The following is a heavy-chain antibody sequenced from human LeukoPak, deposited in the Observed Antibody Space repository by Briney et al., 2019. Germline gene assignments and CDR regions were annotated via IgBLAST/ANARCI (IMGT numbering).Heavy chain of an antibody. J-gene: IGHJ4*02. CDR1: GGSISSYY. V-gene: IGHV4-59*08. CDR2: IYYSGST. CDR3: ARLGSARLFRLFDY. D-gene: IGHD2-21*01. Sequence: SETLCLTCTVSGGSISSYYWSWIRQPPGKGLEWIGYIYYSGSTNYNPSLKSRVTISVDTSKNQFSLKLSSVTAADTAVYYCARLGSARLFRLFDYWGQGTLVTVSP.